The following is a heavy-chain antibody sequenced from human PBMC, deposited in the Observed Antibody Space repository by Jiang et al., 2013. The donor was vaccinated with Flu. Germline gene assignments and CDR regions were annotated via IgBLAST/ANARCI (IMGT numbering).Heavy chain of an antibody. CDR2: ISYDGSNK. CDR3: AKDLYYDSSGFI. Sequence: SCAASGFTFSSYGMHWVRQAPGKGLEWVAVISYDGSNKYYADSVKGRFTISRDNSKNTLYLQMNSLRAEDTAVYYCAKDLYYDSSGFIWGQGTMVTVSS. J-gene: IGHJ3*02. CDR1: GFTFSSYG. V-gene: IGHV3-30*18. D-gene: IGHD3-22*01.